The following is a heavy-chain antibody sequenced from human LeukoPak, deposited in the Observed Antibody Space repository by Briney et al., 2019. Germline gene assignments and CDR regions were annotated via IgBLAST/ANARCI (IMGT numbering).Heavy chain of an antibody. CDR1: GFTFSNYW. D-gene: IGHD5-18*01. CDR2: IKNDGSGT. Sequence: GGSLRLSCAASGFTFSNYWMHWVRQTPGKGLVWVSRIKNDGSGTIYADSVKGRFTISRDNAKNTLCLQMNSLSAEDTAVYYCARNPSTSMEFWGQGTLVTVSS. J-gene: IGHJ4*02. CDR3: ARNPSTSMEF. V-gene: IGHV3-74*01.